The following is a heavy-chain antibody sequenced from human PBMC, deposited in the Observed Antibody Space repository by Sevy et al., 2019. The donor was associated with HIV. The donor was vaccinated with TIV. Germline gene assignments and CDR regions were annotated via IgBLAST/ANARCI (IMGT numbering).Heavy chain of an antibody. Sequence: GGSLRLSCVVSGFNLSNYYMSWVRQAPGKGLEWVSVISDSGGYTSYTDSVKGRFTISRDNSKNTLYLQMNSLRVEDTAIYYCANRAGPIFDNWGQGTLVTVSS. V-gene: IGHV3-23*01. CDR1: GFNLSNYY. D-gene: IGHD6-19*01. CDR2: ISDSGGYT. J-gene: IGHJ4*02. CDR3: ANRAGPIFDN.